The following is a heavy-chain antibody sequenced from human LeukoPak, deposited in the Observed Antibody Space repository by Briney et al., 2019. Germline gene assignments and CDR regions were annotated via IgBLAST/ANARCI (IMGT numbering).Heavy chain of an antibody. CDR1: GFTFSSYS. J-gene: IGHJ4*02. V-gene: IGHV3-21*01. CDR3: ARDTGSDDDC. CDR2: ISSSSSYI. D-gene: IGHD3-10*01. Sequence: PGGSLRLSCAASGFTFSSYSMNWVRQAPGKGLEGVSSISSSSSYIYYADSVKGRFTISRDNAKNSLYLQMNSLRAEDTAVYYCARDTGSDDDCWGQGTLVTVSS.